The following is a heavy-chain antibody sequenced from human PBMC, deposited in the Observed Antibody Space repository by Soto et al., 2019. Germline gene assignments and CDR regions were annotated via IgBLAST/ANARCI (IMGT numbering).Heavy chain of an antibody. CDR2: ISSSSSYI. J-gene: IGHJ5*02. D-gene: IGHD6-19*01. Sequence: EVQLVESGGGLVKPGGSLRLSCVASGFTFSSYSMNWVRQAPGKGPEWVSSISSSSSYIYFADAVRGRFTISRDNAKNSVYLQMNSLRAEDTAVYYCAREAEGIVVSRNFDLWGQGTLVTVSS. CDR3: AREAEGIVVSRNFDL. V-gene: IGHV3-21*01. CDR1: GFTFSSYS.